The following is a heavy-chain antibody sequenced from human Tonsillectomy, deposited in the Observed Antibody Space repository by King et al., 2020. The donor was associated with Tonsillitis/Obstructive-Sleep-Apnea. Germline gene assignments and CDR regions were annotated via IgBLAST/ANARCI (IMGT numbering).Heavy chain of an antibody. Sequence: VQLVESGGGLVKPGGSLRLSCAASGFTFSNAWMSWVRQAPGKGLEWVGRIKSKTDGGTRDHAAPGKGRFTISRDGSKNTLYLQMNSLKTEDTAVYYCTTLINGEVYYYYFMDVWGRGTTVTVSS. J-gene: IGHJ6*03. CDR1: GFTFSNAW. V-gene: IGHV3-15*01. D-gene: IGHD3-10*01. CDR3: TTLINGEVYYYYFMDV. CDR2: IKSKTDGGTR.